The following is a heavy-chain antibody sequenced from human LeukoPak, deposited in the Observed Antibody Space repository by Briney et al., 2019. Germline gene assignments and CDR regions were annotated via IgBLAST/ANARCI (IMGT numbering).Heavy chain of an antibody. CDR3: AREKAEYCSGGSCYQTGWFDP. V-gene: IGHV4-34*01. Sequence: SETLSLTCAVYGGSFSGYYWSWIRQPPGKGLEWIGEINHSGSTNYNPSLKSRVTISVDTSKNQFSLKLSSVTGADTAVYYCAREKAEYCSGGSCYQTGWFDPWGQGTLVTVSS. J-gene: IGHJ5*02. D-gene: IGHD2-15*01. CDR2: INHSGST. CDR1: GGSFSGYY.